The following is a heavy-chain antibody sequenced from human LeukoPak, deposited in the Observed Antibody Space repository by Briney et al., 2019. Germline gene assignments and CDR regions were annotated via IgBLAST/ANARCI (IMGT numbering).Heavy chain of an antibody. CDR3: ARVDIVATKGYYFDY. CDR1: GGTFSSYA. V-gene: IGHV1-8*02. Sequence: ASVTVSCKASGGTFSSYAINWVRQAPGQGLEWMGWMNPNSGNTGYAQKFQGRVTMTRNTSISTAYMELSSLRSEDTAVYYCARVDIVATKGYYFDYWGQGTLVTVSS. J-gene: IGHJ4*02. D-gene: IGHD5-12*01. CDR2: MNPNSGNT.